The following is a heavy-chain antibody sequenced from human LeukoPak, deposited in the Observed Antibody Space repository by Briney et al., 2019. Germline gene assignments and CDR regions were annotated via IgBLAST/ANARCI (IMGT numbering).Heavy chain of an antibody. CDR2: IIPIFGTA. CDR3: ARARGYSYGYDYYYYMDV. CDR1: GGTFSSYA. D-gene: IGHD5-18*01. Sequence: SVKVSCKASGGTFSSYAISWVRQAPGQGLEWMGGIIPIFGTANYAQKLQGRVTITADKSTSTAYMELSSLRSEDTAVYYCARARGYSYGYDYYYYMDVWGKGTTVTVSS. J-gene: IGHJ6*03. V-gene: IGHV1-69*06.